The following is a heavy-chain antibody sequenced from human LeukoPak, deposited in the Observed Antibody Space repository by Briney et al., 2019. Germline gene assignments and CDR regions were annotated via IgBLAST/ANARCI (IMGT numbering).Heavy chain of an antibody. CDR1: GFTFGGYG. Sequence: GGSLRLSCASSGFTFGGYGIHWVRQAPGKGLEWVAFISHDGDNKYYADSVKGRFTISRDNSKNTLYLQMSSLRAEDTAVYYCAKDWRWQQPIYGMNVWGQGTMVTVS. CDR3: AKDWRWQQPIYGMNV. CDR2: ISHDGDNK. D-gene: IGHD5-24*01. V-gene: IGHV3-30*18. J-gene: IGHJ6*02.